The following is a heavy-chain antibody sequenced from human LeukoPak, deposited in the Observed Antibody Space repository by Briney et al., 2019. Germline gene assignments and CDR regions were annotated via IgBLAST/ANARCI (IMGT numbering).Heavy chain of an antibody. J-gene: IGHJ4*02. Sequence: PSGTLSLTCAVSGGSISSSNWWRWVRQPPGKGLEWIGEIYHSGSTKYNPSLKSRVTISVDKSKNQFSLKLSSVTAADTAVYYCARGEGYSSSWYQPHFDYWGQGTLVTVSS. D-gene: IGHD6-13*01. CDR1: GGSISSSNW. CDR3: ARGEGYSSSWYQPHFDY. V-gene: IGHV4-4*02. CDR2: IYHSGST.